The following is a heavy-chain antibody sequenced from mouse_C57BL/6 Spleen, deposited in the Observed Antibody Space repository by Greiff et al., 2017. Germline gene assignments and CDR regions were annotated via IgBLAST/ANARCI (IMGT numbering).Heavy chain of an antibody. D-gene: IGHD2-1*01. V-gene: IGHV1-9*01. CDR1: GYTFTGYW. J-gene: IGHJ1*03. CDR3: AYYGNYDWYFDV. Sequence: QVQLQQSGAELMKPGASVKLSCKATGYTFTGYWIAWVQQRPGHGLEWIGEIFPGSGSTNYNEKFKGKATFTADPSSNTAYMQLSSLTTEDAAISYCAYYGNYDWYFDVGGTGTTVTVSA. CDR2: IFPGSGST.